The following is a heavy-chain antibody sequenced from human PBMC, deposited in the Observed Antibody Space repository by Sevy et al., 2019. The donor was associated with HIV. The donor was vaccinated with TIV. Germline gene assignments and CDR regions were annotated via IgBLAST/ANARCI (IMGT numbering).Heavy chain of an antibody. CDR2: IFPGDSET. V-gene: IGHV5-51*01. CDR3: ARSRSGYFDSSGYYIN. Sequence: NSGESLKISCKGHGYSFTSHWIGWVRQMPGKGLDWMGIIFPGDSETRYSPSFQGEVTISADKSISTAFLQWSSLKASDTAIYYCARSRSGYFDSSGYYINWGQGTLVTVSS. D-gene: IGHD3-22*01. J-gene: IGHJ4*02. CDR1: GYSFTSHW.